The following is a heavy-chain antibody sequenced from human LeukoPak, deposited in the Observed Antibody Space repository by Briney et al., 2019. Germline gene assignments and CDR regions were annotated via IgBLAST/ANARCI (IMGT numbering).Heavy chain of an antibody. CDR1: GYSFTSYW. D-gene: IGHD6-13*01. CDR2: ICPGDSDT. CDR3: ARRHLIAAAGTDYYYYYMDV. J-gene: IGHJ6*03. Sequence: GESLKISCKGSGYSFTSYWIGWVRQMPGKGLEWMGIICPGDSDTRYSPSFQGQVTISADKSISTAYLQWSSLKASDTAMYYCARRHLIAAAGTDYYYYYMDVWGKGTTVTVSS. V-gene: IGHV5-51*01.